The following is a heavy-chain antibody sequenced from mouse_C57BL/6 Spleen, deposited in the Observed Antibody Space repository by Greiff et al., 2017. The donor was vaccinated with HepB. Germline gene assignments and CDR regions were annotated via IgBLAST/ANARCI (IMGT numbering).Heavy chain of an antibody. V-gene: IGHV1-26*01. D-gene: IGHD2-3*01. CDR1: GYTFTDYY. J-gene: IGHJ2*01. Sequence: EVQLQQSGPELVKPGASVKISCKASGYTFTDYYMNWVKQSHGKSLEWIGDINPNNGGTSYNQKFKGKATLTVDKSSSTAYMELRSLTSEDSAVYYCARQGDGYPLFDYWGQGTTLTVSS. CDR2: INPNNGGT. CDR3: ARQGDGYPLFDY.